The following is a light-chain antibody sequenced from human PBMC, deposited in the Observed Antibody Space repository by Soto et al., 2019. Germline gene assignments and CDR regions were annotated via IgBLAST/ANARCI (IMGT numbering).Light chain of an antibody. V-gene: IGLV1-40*01. CDR3: QSFDISLRGFV. J-gene: IGLJ1*01. Sequence: QSVLTQPPSVSGAPGQRITISCTGTSSNVGAGYDVYWYQHLPGRAPRLLVYGYKNRASGIPDRFSVSRSGTSDSLAITGLQAEDEAEYFCQSFDISLRGFVFGGGTKVTVL. CDR1: SSNVGAGYD. CDR2: GYK.